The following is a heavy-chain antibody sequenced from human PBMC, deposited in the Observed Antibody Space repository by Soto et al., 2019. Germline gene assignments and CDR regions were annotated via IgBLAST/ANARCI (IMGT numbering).Heavy chain of an antibody. D-gene: IGHD5-12*01. CDR1: GGTFSSYT. CDR2: IIPILGIA. V-gene: IGHV1-69*02. J-gene: IGHJ4*02. CDR3: ARAGVATMVFDY. Sequence: SVKVSCKASGGTFSSYTISWVRQAPGQGLEWMGRIIPILGIANYAQKFQGRVTITADKSTSTAYMELSSLRSEDTAVYYCARAGVATMVFDYWGQGTLVTVSS.